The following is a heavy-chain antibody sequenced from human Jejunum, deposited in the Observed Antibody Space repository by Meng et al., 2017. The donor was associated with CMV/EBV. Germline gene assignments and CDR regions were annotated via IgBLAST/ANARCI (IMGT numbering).Heavy chain of an antibody. CDR2: IYYGTT. CDR3: ARGGHWSRYFPD. J-gene: IGHJ4*02. V-gene: IGHV4-61*01. D-gene: IGHD1-1*01. Sequence: CSCSGGSVNSGSYYWTWIRQPPGKGLEWIGYIYYGTTNYNPSLQSRVTISGDASKNQFSLKLTSVTAADTAVYFCARGGHWSRYFPDWGQGHLVTVSS. CDR1: GGSVNSGSYY.